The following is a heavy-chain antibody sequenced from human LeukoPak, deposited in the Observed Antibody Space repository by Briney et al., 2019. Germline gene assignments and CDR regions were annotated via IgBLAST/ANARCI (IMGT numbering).Heavy chain of an antibody. J-gene: IGHJ4*02. Sequence: GGSLRLSCAASGFTFSSYSMNWVRQAPGKGLEWVSSISSSSSYIYYADSVKGRFTISRDNAKNSLYLQMNSLRAEDTAVYYCASGGWGALAIGWYFDNSWGQGTLVTVSS. V-gene: IGHV3-21*01. CDR1: GFTFSSYS. CDR2: ISSSSSYI. CDR3: ASGGWGALAIGWYFDNS. D-gene: IGHD6-19*01.